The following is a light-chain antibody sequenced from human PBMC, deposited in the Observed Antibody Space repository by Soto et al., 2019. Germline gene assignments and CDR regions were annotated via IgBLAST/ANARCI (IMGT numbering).Light chain of an antibody. CDR2: NTN. CDR3: STWDDSLSVL. V-gene: IGLV1-44*01. J-gene: IGLJ3*02. Sequence: QSFLPQPPSASGTPGQRVTISCSGGTSNIGTNTVNWYQQRPGTAPKLLIYNTNQRPAGVPDRFSGSKSGTSASLAISGLLSEDEASYFCSTWDDSLSVLFGRGTKLTVL. CDR1: TSNIGTNT.